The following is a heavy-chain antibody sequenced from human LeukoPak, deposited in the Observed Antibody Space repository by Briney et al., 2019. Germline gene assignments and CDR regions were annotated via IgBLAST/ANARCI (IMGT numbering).Heavy chain of an antibody. Sequence: ASVKVSCNASGYTFSSYYMHWVRQAPGQGLEWVGLINPTGDSTNYAQNFRGRVTMTRDTSTSTVYMDLSSLRSEDTAVYYCAREASGGYFDYWGQGTLVTVSS. D-gene: IGHD4-23*01. CDR2: INPTGDST. CDR3: AREASGGYFDY. J-gene: IGHJ4*02. V-gene: IGHV1-46*01. CDR1: GYTFSSYY.